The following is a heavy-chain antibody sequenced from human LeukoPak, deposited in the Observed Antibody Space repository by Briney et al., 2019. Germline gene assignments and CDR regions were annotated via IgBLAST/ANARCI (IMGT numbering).Heavy chain of an antibody. CDR2: IWYDGSYK. J-gene: IGHJ4*02. V-gene: IGHV3-33*01. Sequence: PGGSLRLSCAASAFTFFTYGMHWVRQAPGKGLEWVALIWYDGSYKYYADSVKGRFTISRDNSKNTLYQQMDSLRAEDTAVYYCARDLRKGTYFDSWGQGTLVTVSS. CDR3: ARDLRKGTYFDS. CDR1: AFTFFTYG. D-gene: IGHD3-10*01.